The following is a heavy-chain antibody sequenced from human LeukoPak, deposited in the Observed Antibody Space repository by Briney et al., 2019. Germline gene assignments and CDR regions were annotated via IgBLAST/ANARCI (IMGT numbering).Heavy chain of an antibody. CDR1: GDSITNAGYY. CDR3: ARVYCSGDSCYSSYFDY. V-gene: IGHV4-39*07. J-gene: IGHJ4*02. Sequence: TSETLSLTCTVSGDSITNAGYYWAWIRQPPGTGLEWIGTLSYSGNTYYSPSLKSRVAISVDTSKNQFSLKLSSVTAADTAVYYCARVYCSGDSCYSSYFDYRGQGTLVAVSS. D-gene: IGHD2-15*01. CDR2: LSYSGNT.